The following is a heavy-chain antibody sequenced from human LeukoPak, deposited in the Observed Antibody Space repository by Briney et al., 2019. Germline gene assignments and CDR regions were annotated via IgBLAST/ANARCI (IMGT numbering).Heavy chain of an antibody. V-gene: IGHV3-23*01. CDR1: GFPFSTYA. CDR3: ASGIVATIEGFDY. CDR2: IRGSDGST. D-gene: IGHD5-12*01. J-gene: IGHJ4*02. Sequence: GGSLRLSCAASGFPFSTYAMSWVRQAPGKGLEWVSSIRGSDGSTYYADSVKGRFAISRDNSKNTLYLQMNSLRAEDTAVYYCASGIVATIEGFDYWGQGTLVTVSS.